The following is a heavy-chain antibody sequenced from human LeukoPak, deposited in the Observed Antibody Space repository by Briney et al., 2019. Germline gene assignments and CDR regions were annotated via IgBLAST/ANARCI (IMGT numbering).Heavy chain of an antibody. D-gene: IGHD6-19*01. CDR2: LSGSGGST. CDR1: GFTFSTYE. J-gene: IGHJ4*02. V-gene: IGHV3-23*01. CDR3: ASMLLGGSGWYDY. Sequence: GGSLRLSCAASGFTFSTYEMNWVRQAPGKGLEWVSGLSGSGGSTYYADSVKGRFTISRDNSKNTLYLQMNSLRAEDTAVYYCASMLLGGSGWYDYWGQGTLVTVFS.